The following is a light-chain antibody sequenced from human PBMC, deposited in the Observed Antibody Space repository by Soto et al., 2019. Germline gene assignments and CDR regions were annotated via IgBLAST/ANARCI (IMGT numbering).Light chain of an antibody. CDR1: HSVSSTY. CDR3: QQYGRSPPYT. V-gene: IGKV3-20*01. J-gene: IGKJ2*01. Sequence: EIVLTQSPGTLSLSPGERAALSCRASHSVSSTYLAWYQQKSGQAPRLLIYGASSRATGIPDRFSGSGSGTDFPLTISRLEPEDFAVYYCQQYGRSPPYTFGQGTKLEIK. CDR2: GAS.